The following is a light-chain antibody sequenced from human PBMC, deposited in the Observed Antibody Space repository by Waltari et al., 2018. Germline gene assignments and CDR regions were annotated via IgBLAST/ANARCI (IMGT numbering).Light chain of an antibody. V-gene: IGKV1-9*01. J-gene: IGKJ4*01. CDR1: QAIGSY. Sequence: DIQLTQSPSFLSASVGDRVTITCRASQAIGSYLGWYQQKPGKAPKLLIYAASTLQSWVPSRFSGSGSGTEFTLTISSLQPEDFATYYCQQLNSYPPFGGGTKVEIK. CDR2: AAS. CDR3: QQLNSYPP.